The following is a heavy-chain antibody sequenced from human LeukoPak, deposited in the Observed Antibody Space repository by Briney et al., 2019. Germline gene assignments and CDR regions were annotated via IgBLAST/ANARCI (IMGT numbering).Heavy chain of an antibody. D-gene: IGHD3-10*02. CDR2: ISSSGSTI. Sequence: GGSLRLSCAASGFTFSSCEMNWVRQAPGKGLEWVSYISSSGSTIYYADSVKGRFTISRDNAKNSLYLQMNSLSAEDTAVYYCAELGITMIGGVWGKGTTVTISS. CDR3: AELGITMIGGV. CDR1: GFTFSSCE. V-gene: IGHV3-48*03. J-gene: IGHJ6*04.